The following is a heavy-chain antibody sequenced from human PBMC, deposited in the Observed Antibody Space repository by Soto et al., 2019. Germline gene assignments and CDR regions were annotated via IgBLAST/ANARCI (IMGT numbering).Heavy chain of an antibody. CDR3: AKDQVLRFLEWLPGAY. CDR1: GFTFSSYV. V-gene: IGHV3-23*01. CDR2: ISGSGGST. Sequence: EVQLLESGGGLVQPGGSLRLSCAASGFTFSSYVMSWVRQAPGKGLEWVSAISGSGGSTYYADSVKGRFTISRDNSKNTLYLQMNSLRAEDTAVYYCAKDQVLRFLEWLPGAYWGQGTLVTVSS. J-gene: IGHJ4*02. D-gene: IGHD3-3*01.